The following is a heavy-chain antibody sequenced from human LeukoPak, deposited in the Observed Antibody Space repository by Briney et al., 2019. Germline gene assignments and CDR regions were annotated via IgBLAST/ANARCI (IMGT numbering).Heavy chain of an antibody. D-gene: IGHD4-23*01. CDR3: AKEEPGSGHGGFTFDY. CDR2: ISYDGSNK. J-gene: IGHJ4*02. Sequence: GRSLRLSCAASGFTFSSYGMHWVRQAPGKGLEWVAVISYDGSNKYYADSVKGRFTISRDNSKNTLYLQMNSLRAEDTAVYYCAKEEPGSGHGGFTFDYWGQGTLVTVSS. CDR1: GFTFSSYG. V-gene: IGHV3-30*18.